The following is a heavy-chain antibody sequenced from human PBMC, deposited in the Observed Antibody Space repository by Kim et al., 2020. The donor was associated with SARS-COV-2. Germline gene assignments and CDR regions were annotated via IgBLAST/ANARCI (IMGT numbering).Heavy chain of an antibody. D-gene: IGHD5-18*01. CDR2: INHSGST. CDR1: GGSFSGYY. J-gene: IGHJ6*02. CDR3: ARATRSDTAMVANYYYYYGMDV. Sequence: SETLSLTCAVYGGSFSGYYWSWIRQPPGKGLEWIGEINHSGSTNYNPSLKSRVTISVDTSKNQFSLRLSSVTAADTAVYYCARATRSDTAMVANYYYYYGMDVWGQGTTVTVSS. V-gene: IGHV4-34*01.